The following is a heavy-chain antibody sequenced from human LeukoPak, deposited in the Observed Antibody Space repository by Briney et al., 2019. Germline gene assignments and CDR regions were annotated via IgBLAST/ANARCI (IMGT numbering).Heavy chain of an antibody. CDR3: ARDYSSGWSNNWFDP. V-gene: IGHV3-30-3*01. J-gene: IGHJ5*02. CDR2: ISYDGSNK. D-gene: IGHD6-19*01. CDR1: GFTFSSYA. Sequence: GGSLRLSCAASGFTFSSYAMHWVRQAPGKGLEWVAVISYDGSNKYYADSAKGRFTISRDNSKNTLYLQMNSLRAEDTAVYYCARDYSSGWSNNWFDPWGQGTLVTVSS.